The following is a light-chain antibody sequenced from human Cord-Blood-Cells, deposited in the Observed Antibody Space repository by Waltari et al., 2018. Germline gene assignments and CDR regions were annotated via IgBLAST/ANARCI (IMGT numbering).Light chain of an antibody. CDR2: GAS. CDR1: QSVSSN. Sequence: EIVMTQYPATLSVSPGERATLSCRASQSVSSNLAWYQQKPGQAPRLLIYGASTRATVIPARFSGSGSGTEFTLTISSLQSEDFAVYYCQQYNNWPPRYSFGQGTKLEIK. V-gene: IGKV3-15*01. CDR3: QQYNNWPPRYS. J-gene: IGKJ2*03.